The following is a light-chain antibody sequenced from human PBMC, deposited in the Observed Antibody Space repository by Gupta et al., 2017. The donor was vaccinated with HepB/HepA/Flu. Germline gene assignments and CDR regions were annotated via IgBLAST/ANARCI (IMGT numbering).Light chain of an antibody. CDR3: QVWDSSNDSAV. CDR1: NIGTKG. CDR2: NDS. Sequence: SYVVTQPPSVSVAPGKTASITCGGNNIGTKGVHWYQQQPGQAPVMVIYNDSDRPSGIPERFSGSNSGSTATLTISRVEAGDEAEYYCQVWDSSNDSAVFGGGTKLTVL. J-gene: IGLJ2*01. V-gene: IGLV3-21*04.